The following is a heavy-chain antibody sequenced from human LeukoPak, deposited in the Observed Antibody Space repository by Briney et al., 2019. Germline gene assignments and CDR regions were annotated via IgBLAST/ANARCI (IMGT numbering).Heavy chain of an antibody. D-gene: IGHD2-2*01. V-gene: IGHV3-30*18. CDR1: GFTFSSYG. CDR2: ISYDRSNK. J-gene: IGHJ4*02. Sequence: GGSLRLSCAAPGFTFSSYGMHWVRQAPGKGLEWVAVISYDRSNKYYADSVKGRFTISRDNSKNTVYLQMNSLRAEDTAVYYCAKDPYGTRYFDYWGQGTLVTVSS. CDR3: AKDPYGTRYFDY.